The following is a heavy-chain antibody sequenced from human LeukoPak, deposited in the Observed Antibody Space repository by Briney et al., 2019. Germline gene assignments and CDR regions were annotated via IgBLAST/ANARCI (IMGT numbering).Heavy chain of an antibody. CDR3: ARDDAFDI. CDR2: IYSGINT. Sequence: GGSLRLSCAASGFTVSRNYMSWVRQAPGKGLEWVSIIYSGINTYYADSVKGRFTISRDNSKNTLYLQMNSLRAEDTAVYYCARDDAFDIWGQGTMVTVSS. J-gene: IGHJ3*02. CDR1: GFTVSRNY. V-gene: IGHV3-53*01.